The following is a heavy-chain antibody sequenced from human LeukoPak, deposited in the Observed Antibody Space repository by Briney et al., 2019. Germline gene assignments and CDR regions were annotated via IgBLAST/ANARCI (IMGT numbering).Heavy chain of an antibody. V-gene: IGHV3-30*02. J-gene: IGHJ5*02. D-gene: IGHD2-2*01. CDR3: AKVSGIVVVPVASRGFDP. CDR2: IRYDGINE. CDR1: GFTFSSFG. Sequence: GGSLRLSCAASGFTFSSFGMHWVRQAPGKGLEWVAFIRYDGINEYYADSVKGRFTISRANSKNTRYLQMNSLRAEDTAVYYCAKVSGIVVVPVASRGFDPWGPGTLVTVSS.